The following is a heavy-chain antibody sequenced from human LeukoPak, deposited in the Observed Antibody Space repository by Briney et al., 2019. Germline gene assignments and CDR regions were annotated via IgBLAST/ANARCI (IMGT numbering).Heavy chain of an antibody. J-gene: IGHJ6*03. D-gene: IGHD3-10*01. CDR3: ARDNSVTMVRGVIITGYYYMDV. CDR1: GGSISRYY. V-gene: IGHV4-38-2*02. Sequence: KTSETLSLTCTVSGGSISRYYWGWIRQPPGKGLEWIGSMYHSGSTYYNPSPKSRVTISIDTSKNQFSLKLSSVTAADTAVYYCARDNSVTMVRGVIITGYYYMDVWGKGTTVTISS. CDR2: MYHSGST.